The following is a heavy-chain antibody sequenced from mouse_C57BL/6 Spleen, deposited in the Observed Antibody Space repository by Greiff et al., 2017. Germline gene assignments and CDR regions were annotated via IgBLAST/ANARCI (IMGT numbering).Heavy chain of an antibody. CDR2: INYDGSST. D-gene: IGHD1-1*01. Sequence: EVQGVESEGGLVQPGSSMKLSCTASGFTFSDYYMAWVRQVPEKGLEWVANINYDGSSTYYLDSLKSRFIISRDNAKNILYLQMSSLKSEDTATYYCARDASPITTGSPYAMDYWGQGTSVTVSS. V-gene: IGHV5-16*01. CDR1: GFTFSDYY. CDR3: ARDASPITTGSPYAMDY. J-gene: IGHJ4*01.